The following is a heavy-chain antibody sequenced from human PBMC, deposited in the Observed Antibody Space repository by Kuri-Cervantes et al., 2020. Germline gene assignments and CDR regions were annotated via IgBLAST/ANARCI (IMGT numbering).Heavy chain of an antibody. J-gene: IGHJ6*02. D-gene: IGHD2-15*01. CDR3: ARGITIVVVSATPGPYYGMDV. CDR1: GFTFDDYG. CDR2: INWNGGST. V-gene: IGHV3-20*04. Sequence: GESLKISCAASGFTFDDYGMSWVRQAPGKGLEWVSGINWNGGSTGYADSVKGRFTISRDNSKNTLFMQMNSLRAEDTAVYYCARGITIVVVSATPGPYYGMDVWGQGTTVTVSS.